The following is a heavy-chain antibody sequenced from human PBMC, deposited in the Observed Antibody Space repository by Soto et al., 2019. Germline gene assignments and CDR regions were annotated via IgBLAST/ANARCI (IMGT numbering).Heavy chain of an antibody. CDR1: GYTFTSYY. V-gene: IGHV1-46*01. CDR3: ARDFNCTRRCIDVFDI. J-gene: IGHJ3*02. CDR2: INPSGGST. D-gene: IGHD2-8*01. Sequence: ASVKVSCKASGYTFTSYYMHWVRQAPGQGLEWMGIINPSGGSTSYAQKFQGRVTMTRDTSTSTVYMELSSLRSDDTAVYYCARDFNCTRRCIDVFDIWGQGTMVNVSS.